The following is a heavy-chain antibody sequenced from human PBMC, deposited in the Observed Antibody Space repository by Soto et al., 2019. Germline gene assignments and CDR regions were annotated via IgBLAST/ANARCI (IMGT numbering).Heavy chain of an antibody. CDR2: TYYRSKWYN. Sequence: SQTLSLTCAISGDSVSSNSAAWNWIRQSPSRGLEWLGRTYYRSKWYNDYAVSVKSRITINPDTSKNQFSLQLNSVTPEDTAVYYFARYRCSSTSCYSGVWFDPWGQGTLVTVSS. V-gene: IGHV6-1*01. D-gene: IGHD2-2*01. J-gene: IGHJ5*02. CDR1: GDSVSSNSAA. CDR3: ARYRCSSTSCYSGVWFDP.